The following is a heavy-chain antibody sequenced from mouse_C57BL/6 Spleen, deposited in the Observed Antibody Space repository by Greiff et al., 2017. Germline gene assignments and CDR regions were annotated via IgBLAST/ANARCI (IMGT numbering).Heavy chain of an antibody. CDR1: GFSLTSYA. J-gene: IGHJ3*01. V-gene: IGHV2-9-1*01. CDR3: ARKSYGYGFAY. Sequence: VQLQESGPGLVAPSQSLSITCTVSGFSLTSYAISWVRQPPGKGLEWLGVIWNGGGTNYNSALKSRLSISKDNSKSQVFLKMNSLQTDDTARYYCARKSYGYGFAYWGQGTLVTVSA. CDR2: IWNGGGT. D-gene: IGHD2-2*01.